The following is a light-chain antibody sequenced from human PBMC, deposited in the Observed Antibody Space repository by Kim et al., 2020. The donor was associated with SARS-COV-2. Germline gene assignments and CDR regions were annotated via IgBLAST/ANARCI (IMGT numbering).Light chain of an antibody. CDR2: AAS. V-gene: IGKV1-27*01. J-gene: IGKJ1*01. Sequence: EYVGDRVTITCRASRDISNYLAWFQLKPGKAPKLLIYAASALQPGVPSRFSGSGSGTDFTLTVTSLQPEDVATYYCQKCDSAPWTFGQGTKVEIK. CDR3: QKCDSAPWT. CDR1: RDISNY.